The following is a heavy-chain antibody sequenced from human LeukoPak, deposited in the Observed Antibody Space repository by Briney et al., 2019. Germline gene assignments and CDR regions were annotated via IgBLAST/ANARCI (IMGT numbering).Heavy chain of an antibody. Sequence: ASVKVSCTASGYTFTIYGISWVRQAPGQGLEWMGWISAYNGNTNYAQKLQGRVTMTTDTSTSTAYMELRSLRSDDTAVYYCARPQDYYDSSGYPHWGQGTLVTVSS. J-gene: IGHJ4*02. CDR2: ISAYNGNT. CDR3: ARPQDYYDSSGYPH. V-gene: IGHV1-18*01. CDR1: GYTFTIYG. D-gene: IGHD3-22*01.